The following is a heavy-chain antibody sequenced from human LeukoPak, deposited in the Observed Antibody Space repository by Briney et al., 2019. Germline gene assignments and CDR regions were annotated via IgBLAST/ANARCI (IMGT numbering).Heavy chain of an antibody. V-gene: IGHV4-30-2*01. Sequence: SETLSLTCAVSGGFISSGGYSWSWIRQPPGKGLEWIGYIHHSGSTYYNPSLKSRVTISVDRSKNQFSLKLSSVTASDTAVYYCARVVSTRADAFDIWGQGTMVTVSS. D-gene: IGHD6-6*01. CDR2: IHHSGST. CDR1: GGFISSGGYS. CDR3: ARVVSTRADAFDI. J-gene: IGHJ3*02.